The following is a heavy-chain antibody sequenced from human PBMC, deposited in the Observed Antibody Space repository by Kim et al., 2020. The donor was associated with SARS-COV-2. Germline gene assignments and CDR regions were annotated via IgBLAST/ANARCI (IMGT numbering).Heavy chain of an antibody. D-gene: IGHD3-22*01. CDR3: ARAPEGPFDSSGVYWMGDAFDV. J-gene: IGHJ3*01. CDR1: GYSISRGHY. CDR2: IYHSGST. V-gene: IGHV4-38-2*01. Sequence: SETLSLTCAVSGYSISRGHYWGCLRQSPARRLQWFANIYHSGSTYYNQSLESRVTILLDITKNQFFLRQTSVTAADTAVYYCARAPEGPFDSSGVYWMGDAFDVWGKGTMVTVSS.